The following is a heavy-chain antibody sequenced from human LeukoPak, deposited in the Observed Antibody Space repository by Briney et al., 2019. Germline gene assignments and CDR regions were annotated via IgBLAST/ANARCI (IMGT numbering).Heavy chain of an antibody. CDR1: GYTFTGYY. Sequence: ASVKVSCKASGYTFTGYYMHWVRQAPGQGLEWMGWINPNSGGTDYAQKFQGRVTMTRDTSISTAYMELSRLRSDDTAVYYCARGDNVVVPAVDLYDYWGQGTLVTVSS. CDR3: ARGDNVVVPAVDLYDY. CDR2: INPNSGGT. V-gene: IGHV1-2*02. D-gene: IGHD2-2*01. J-gene: IGHJ4*02.